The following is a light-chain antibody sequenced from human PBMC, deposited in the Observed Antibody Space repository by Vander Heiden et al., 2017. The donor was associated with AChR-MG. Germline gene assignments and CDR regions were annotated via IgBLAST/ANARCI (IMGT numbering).Light chain of an antibody. CDR1: QSISSY. V-gene: IGKV1-39*01. CDR2: AAS. Sequence: EIQMSQSPSSLSASVGDRVTITCRASQSISSYLSWYQQKPGEAPKLLIYAASSWQSGVPSRFSGSGCGTDFTLTISSRQQEDFAPYYCHQNDSTHQCTFGQGTKLEIK. J-gene: IGKJ2*02. CDR3: HQNDSTHQCT.